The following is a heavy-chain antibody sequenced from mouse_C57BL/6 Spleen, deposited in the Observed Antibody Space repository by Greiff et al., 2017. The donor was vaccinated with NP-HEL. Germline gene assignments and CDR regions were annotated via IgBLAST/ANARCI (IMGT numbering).Heavy chain of an antibody. J-gene: IGHJ4*01. CDR3: ARSGYSNYDYAMDY. Sequence: VQLQQPGAELVMPGASVKLSCKASGYTFTSYWMHWVKQRPGQGLEWIGEIDPSDSYTNYNQKFKGKSTLTVDKSSSTAYMQLSSLTSEDSAVYYCARSGYSNYDYAMDYWGQGTSVTVSS. CDR1: GYTFTSYW. V-gene: IGHV1-69*01. D-gene: IGHD2-5*01. CDR2: IDPSDSYT.